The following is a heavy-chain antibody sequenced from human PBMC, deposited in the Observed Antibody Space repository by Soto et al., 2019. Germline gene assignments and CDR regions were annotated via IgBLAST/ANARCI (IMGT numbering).Heavy chain of an antibody. CDR3: AREKSDDYIWGSYRLYDY. Sequence: QVQLVQSGAEVKKPGASVKVSCKASGYTFTGYYMHWVRQAPGQGLEWMGWINPNSGGTNYAQKFQGWVTMTRDTSIGTAYMELSRLRSDDTAVYYCAREKSDDYIWGSYRLYDYWGQGTLVTVSS. D-gene: IGHD3-16*02. J-gene: IGHJ4*02. CDR1: GYTFTGYY. CDR2: INPNSGGT. V-gene: IGHV1-2*04.